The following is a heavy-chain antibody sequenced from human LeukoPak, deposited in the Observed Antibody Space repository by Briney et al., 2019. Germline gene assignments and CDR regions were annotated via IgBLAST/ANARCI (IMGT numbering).Heavy chain of an antibody. J-gene: IGHJ6*02. D-gene: IGHD4-17*01. CDR3: ARETPYGDYGGDYGMDV. Sequence: GGSLRLSCAASGFTFSSYAMHWVRQAPGKGLVWVAVRSYDGSNKYYADSVKGRFTISRDNSKNTLYLQKNSLRAEDTAVYYCARETPYGDYGGDYGMDVWGQGTTVTVSS. CDR2: RSYDGSNK. V-gene: IGHV3-30-3*01. CDR1: GFTFSSYA.